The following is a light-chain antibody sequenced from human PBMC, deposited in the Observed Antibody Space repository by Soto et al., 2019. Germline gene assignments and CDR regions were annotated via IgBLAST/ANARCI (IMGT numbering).Light chain of an antibody. J-gene: IGLJ1*01. CDR3: SAYTVSRTYV. CDR2: NVY. CDR1: SSDVGAYNF. V-gene: IGLV2-14*03. Sequence: QSVLTQPASVSGSPGQSITISCTGTSSDVGAYNFVSWHQQHPGKAPKLMIYNVYDRPSGISYRFSGSKSGNTASLTISGLQGEDEADYYCSAYTVSRTYVFANGTKVT.